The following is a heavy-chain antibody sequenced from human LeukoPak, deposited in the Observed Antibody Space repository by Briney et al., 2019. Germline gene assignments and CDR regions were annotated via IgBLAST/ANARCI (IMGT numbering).Heavy chain of an antibody. Sequence: GGSLRLSCAVSGITVGSSYMSWVRQAPGKGLEWISVIYSGGNTYYADSVKGRLTISRDNSKNMVYLQIYSLRAEDTAVYYCARAKEWFRRIFDDWGQGALVTVSS. CDR2: IYSGGNT. CDR1: GITVGSSY. V-gene: IGHV3-53*01. D-gene: IGHD3-3*01. CDR3: ARAKEWFRRIFDD. J-gene: IGHJ4*02.